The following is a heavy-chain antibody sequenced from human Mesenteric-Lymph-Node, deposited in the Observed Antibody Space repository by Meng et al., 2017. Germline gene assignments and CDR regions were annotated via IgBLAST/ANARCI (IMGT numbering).Heavy chain of an antibody. CDR3: ARESVTGKN. CDR2: ISSNGRHI. CDR1: GFTFSDYY. V-gene: IGHV3-11*01. D-gene: IGHD7-27*01. J-gene: IGHJ4*02. Sequence: VQLGESGGGLVKPGVSLRSSWAASGFTFSDYYMTWIRQAPGKGLEWVSYISSNGRHIYYADSVKGRFTISRDNAKNSLILQMRSLRPEDTAVYYCARESVTGKNWGQGTLVTVSS.